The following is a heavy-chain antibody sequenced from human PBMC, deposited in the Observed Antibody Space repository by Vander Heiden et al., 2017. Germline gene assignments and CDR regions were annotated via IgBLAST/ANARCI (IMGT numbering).Heavy chain of an antibody. CDR1: GFSITTTGVG. D-gene: IGHD6-13*01. Sequence: QINLKESGPTLVKPTETLTLTCTLSGFSITTTGVGVGWIRQPPGKALEWLAVIYWDDDKRYSASLRSRLTITKDTYRNQVVLTVANMDPLDTGSYYCAGTKNAASAYYGMEVWGQGTTVTVSS. CDR2: IYWDDDK. V-gene: IGHV2-5*02. J-gene: IGHJ6*02. CDR3: AGTKNAASAYYGMEV.